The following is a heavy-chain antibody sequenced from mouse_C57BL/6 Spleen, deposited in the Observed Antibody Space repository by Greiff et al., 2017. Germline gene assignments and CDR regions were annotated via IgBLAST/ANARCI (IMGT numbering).Heavy chain of an antibody. D-gene: IGHD1-1*01. CDR2: ISYDGSN. CDR1: GYSITSGYY. Sequence: ESGPGLVKPSQSLSLTCSVTGYSITSGYYWNWIRQFPGNKLEWMGYISYDGSNNYNPSLKNRISITRDTSKNQFFLKLNSVTTEDTATYYCARDGSSSYWYFDVWGTGTTVTVSS. J-gene: IGHJ1*03. CDR3: ARDGSSSYWYFDV. V-gene: IGHV3-6*01.